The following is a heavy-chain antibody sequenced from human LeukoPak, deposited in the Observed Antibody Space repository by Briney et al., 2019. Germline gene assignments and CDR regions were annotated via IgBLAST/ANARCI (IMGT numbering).Heavy chain of an antibody. CDR1: GFTFSDYY. CDR3: ARWHDFGDYADY. Sequence: GGSLRLSCAASGFTFSDYYMSWIRQAPGKGLEWLSYISGSSFTRHYADSVKGRFTISRDNGKKSLYLQMNSLRVEDTAVYYCARWHDFGDYADYWGQGTLVTVSS. CDR2: ISGSSFTR. J-gene: IGHJ4*02. V-gene: IGHV3-11*01. D-gene: IGHD4-17*01.